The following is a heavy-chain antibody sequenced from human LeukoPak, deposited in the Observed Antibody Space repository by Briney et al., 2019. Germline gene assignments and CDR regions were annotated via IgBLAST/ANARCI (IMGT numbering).Heavy chain of an antibody. Sequence: GGSLRLSCAASGFTFSSYGMSWVRQAPGKGLEWVANIKQDGSEKYYVDSVKGRFTISRDNAKNSLYLQMNSLRAEDTAVYYCARAAGRDGYNPFDYWGQGTLVTVSS. CDR2: IKQDGSEK. V-gene: IGHV3-7*01. J-gene: IGHJ4*02. D-gene: IGHD5-24*01. CDR3: ARAAGRDGYNPFDY. CDR1: GFTFSSYG.